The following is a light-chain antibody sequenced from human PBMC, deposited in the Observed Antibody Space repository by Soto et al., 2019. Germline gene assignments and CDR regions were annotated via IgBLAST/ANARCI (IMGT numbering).Light chain of an antibody. CDR1: QSVSSS. CDR3: QQRSNWPSIT. J-gene: IGKJ5*01. Sequence: EIVMTQSPATLSVSPGERATLSCRASQSVSSSVAWYQQKPGQAPRLLIYDSSSRATGVPARFSGSGSGTEFSLAISSLQSEDSAVYYCQQRSNWPSITFGQGTRLEI. CDR2: DSS. V-gene: IGKV3-15*01.